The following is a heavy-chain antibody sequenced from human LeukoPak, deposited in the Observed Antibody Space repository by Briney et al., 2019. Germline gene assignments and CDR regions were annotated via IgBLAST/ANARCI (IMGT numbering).Heavy chain of an antibody. CDR2: IPYDGSNK. J-gene: IGHJ6*03. D-gene: IGHD6-13*01. Sequence: GGSLRLSCAASGFTFSTYAMHWVRQAPGKGLEWVAVIPYDGSNKYYADSVKGRFTISRDNAKNSLYLQMNSLRAEDTAVYYCARARPAAAADDGFLYYYYYMDVWGKGTTVTVSS. CDR3: ARARPAAAADDGFLYYYYYMDV. CDR1: GFTFSTYA. V-gene: IGHV3-30*04.